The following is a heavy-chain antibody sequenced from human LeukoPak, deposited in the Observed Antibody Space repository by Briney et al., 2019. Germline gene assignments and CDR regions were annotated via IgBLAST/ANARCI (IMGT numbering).Heavy chain of an antibody. Sequence: PLGSLRLSCAASGFTLSSYEITWVRQAPGQGLEWVSYISSSGSTIYYADSVKGRFTISRDNAKNSLYLQMNSLRAEDTAVYYCAELGITMIGGVWGKGTTVTISS. CDR1: GFTLSSYE. D-gene: IGHD3-10*02. J-gene: IGHJ6*04. CDR2: ISSSGSTI. CDR3: AELGITMIGGV. V-gene: IGHV3-48*03.